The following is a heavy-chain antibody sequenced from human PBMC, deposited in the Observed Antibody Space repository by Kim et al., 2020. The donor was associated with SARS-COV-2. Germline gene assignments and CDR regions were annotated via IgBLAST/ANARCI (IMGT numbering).Heavy chain of an antibody. D-gene: IGHD3-16*01. J-gene: IGHJ6*02. V-gene: IGHV1-58*01. CDR1: GFTFTSSA. Sequence: SVKVSCKASGFTFTSSAVQWVRQARGQRLEWIGWIVVGSGNTNYAQKFQERVTITRDMSTSTAYMELSSLRSEDTAVYYCAGVKGGPPCYYYGMDVWGQGTTVTVSS. CDR2: IVVGSGNT. CDR3: AGVKGGPPCYYYGMDV.